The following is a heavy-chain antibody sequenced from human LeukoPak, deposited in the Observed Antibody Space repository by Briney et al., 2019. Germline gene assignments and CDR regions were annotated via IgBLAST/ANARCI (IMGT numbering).Heavy chain of an antibody. V-gene: IGHV3-7*01. Sequence: PGGSLRLSCAASGFTLSNYFMTWVRQAPGTGLEWVALTRQDGSDKYYVDSVKGRFTISRDNTKNSMFLQMNSLRVDDTAVYYCERGAALNWNSGGIDYWGQGTLVTVSS. J-gene: IGHJ4*02. CDR2: TRQDGSDK. CDR1: GFTLSNYF. CDR3: ERGAALNWNSGGIDY. D-gene: IGHD1-1*01.